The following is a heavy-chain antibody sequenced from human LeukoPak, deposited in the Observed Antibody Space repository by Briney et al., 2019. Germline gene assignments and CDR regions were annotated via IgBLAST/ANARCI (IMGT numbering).Heavy chain of an antibody. CDR2: IYYSGST. V-gene: IGHV4-30-4*08. Sequence: PSETLSPTCTVSGGSISSGDYYWSWIRQPPGKGLEWIGYIYYSGSTYYNPSLKSRVTISVDTSKNQFSLKLSSVTAADTAVYYCARDLHDSSGYWAFDIWGQGTMVTVSS. CDR3: ARDLHDSSGYWAFDI. CDR1: GGSISSGDYY. J-gene: IGHJ3*02. D-gene: IGHD3-22*01.